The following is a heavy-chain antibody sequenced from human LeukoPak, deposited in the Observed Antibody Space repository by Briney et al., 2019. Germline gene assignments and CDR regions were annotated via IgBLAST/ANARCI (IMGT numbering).Heavy chain of an antibody. CDR3: ACGGYYNVGWFDP. V-gene: IGHV3-23*01. D-gene: IGHD3-9*01. CDR2: VSYNAGST. CDR1: GFTFSSYA. J-gene: IGHJ5*02. Sequence: PGRSLRLSCAASGFTFSSYAMTWVRQAPGKGLEWVASVSYNAGSTYYTDSVKGRFTISRDNSQNTLYLQMNSLRAVDTAVYHCACGGYYNVGWFDPWGQGTLVTVSS.